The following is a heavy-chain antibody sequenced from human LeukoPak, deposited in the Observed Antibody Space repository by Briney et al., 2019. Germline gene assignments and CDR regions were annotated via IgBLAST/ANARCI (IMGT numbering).Heavy chain of an antibody. CDR3: ARVGYSSGWPDAFDI. Sequence: KSSETLSLTCIVSGGSISSYFWSWIRQPAGKGLEWIGRISASGSNNYNPSLKSRVTLSVDTSKNQFSLKLSSVTAADTAVYYCARVGYSSGWPDAFDIWGQGTMVTVSS. CDR2: ISASGSN. CDR1: GGSISSYF. J-gene: IGHJ3*02. V-gene: IGHV4-4*07. D-gene: IGHD6-19*01.